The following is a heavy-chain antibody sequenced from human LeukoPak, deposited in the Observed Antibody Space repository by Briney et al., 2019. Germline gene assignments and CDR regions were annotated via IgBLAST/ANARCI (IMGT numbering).Heavy chain of an antibody. D-gene: IGHD4-17*01. CDR3: TRPSVYGDPRGAFDP. CDR2: IRSKANSYAT. CDR1: GFTFSGSA. V-gene: IGHV3-73*01. J-gene: IGHJ5*02. Sequence: GGSLKLSCAASGFTFSGSAMQWVRQASGKGLEWVGRIRSKANSYATAYAASVKGRFTISRDDSKNTAYLQMNSLKTEDTAVYYCTRPSVYGDPRGAFDPWGQGTLVTVSS.